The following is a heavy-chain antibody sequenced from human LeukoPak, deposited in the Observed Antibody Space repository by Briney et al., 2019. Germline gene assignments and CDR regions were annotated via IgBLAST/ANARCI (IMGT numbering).Heavy chain of an antibody. CDR2: INPSGGST. V-gene: IGHV1-46*01. J-gene: IGHJ5*02. CDR1: GYTFTSCY. CDR3: ARDLVLVEYQLLYGHVGRFDP. D-gene: IGHD2-2*02. Sequence: ASVKVSCKASGYTFTSCYMHWVRQAPGQGLEWMGIINPSGGSTSYAQKFQGRVTMTRDTSTSTVYMELSSLRSEDTAVYYCARDLVLVEYQLLYGHVGRFDPWGQGTLVTVSS.